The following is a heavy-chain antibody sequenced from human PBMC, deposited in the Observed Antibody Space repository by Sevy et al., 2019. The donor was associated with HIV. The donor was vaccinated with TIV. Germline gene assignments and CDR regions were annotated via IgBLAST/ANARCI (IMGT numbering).Heavy chain of an antibody. Sequence: GGALRLSCAASGFPFSSYWMNWVRQAPGKGLEWVANIKEDGSDKYYVDSVKGRFTISGDNAQNSLYLEMNSLRAEDTAVYYCARWDVWGKGTTVTVSS. CDR2: IKEDGSDK. CDR3: ARWDV. CDR1: GFPFSSYW. J-gene: IGHJ6*04. V-gene: IGHV3-7*01.